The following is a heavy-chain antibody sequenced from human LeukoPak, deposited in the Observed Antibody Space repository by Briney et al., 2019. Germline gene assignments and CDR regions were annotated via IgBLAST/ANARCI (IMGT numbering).Heavy chain of an antibody. J-gene: IGHJ3*02. CDR2: ISYDGSNK. V-gene: IGHV3-30*18. Sequence: GGSLRLSCAASGFMFSNYGMQWVRQAPGKGLEWVAAISYDGSNKYYADSVKGRFTISRDNSKNTLYLQMNSLRAEDTAVYYCAKDLRRRYYFGSGSRGGTFDIWGQGTMVTVSS. CDR1: GFMFSNYG. CDR3: AKDLRRRYYFGSGSRGGTFDI. D-gene: IGHD3-10*01.